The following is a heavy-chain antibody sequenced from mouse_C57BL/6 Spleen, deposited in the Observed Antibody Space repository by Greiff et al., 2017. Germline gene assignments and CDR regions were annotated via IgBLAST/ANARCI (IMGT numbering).Heavy chain of an antibody. CDR3: AREGVYCGSSYGAMDD. Sequence: QVQLQQPGAELVRPGSSVKLSCKASGYTFTSYWMDWVKQRPGQGLEWIGNIYPSDSETHYNQKFKDKATLTVDKSSSTAYMQLSSLTSEDSAVYYWAREGVYCGSSYGAMDDWGQGTSVTVSS. J-gene: IGHJ4*01. CDR1: GYTFTSYW. D-gene: IGHD1-1*01. CDR2: IYPSDSET. V-gene: IGHV1-61*01.